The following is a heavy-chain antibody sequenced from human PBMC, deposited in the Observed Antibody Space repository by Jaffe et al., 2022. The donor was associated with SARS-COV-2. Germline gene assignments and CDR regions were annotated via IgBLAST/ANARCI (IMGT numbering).Heavy chain of an antibody. Sequence: QVQLVQSGAEVKKPGASVKVSCKASGYTFTSYDINWVRQATGQGLEWMGWMNPNSGNTGYAQKFQGRVTMTRNTSISTAYMELSSLRSEDTAVYYCARGKSYSSGWPFNYYYYYMDVWGKGTTVTVSS. V-gene: IGHV1-8*01. CDR1: GYTFTSYD. CDR2: MNPNSGNT. D-gene: IGHD6-19*01. CDR3: ARGKSYSSGWPFNYYYYYMDV. J-gene: IGHJ6*03.